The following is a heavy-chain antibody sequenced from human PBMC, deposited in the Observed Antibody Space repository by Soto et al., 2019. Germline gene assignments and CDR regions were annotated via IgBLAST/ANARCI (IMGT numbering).Heavy chain of an antibody. J-gene: IGHJ3*02. D-gene: IGHD4-17*01. CDR1: GLTFSSYS. Sequence: GGSLRLSCAASGLTFSSYSMNWVRQVPGKGLEWVSSISSSSSYIYYADSVKGRFTISRDNAKNSLYLQMNSLRAEDTAVYYCARDPDYPLAFDIWGQGTMVTVSS. CDR3: ARDPDYPLAFDI. V-gene: IGHV3-21*01. CDR2: ISSSSSYI.